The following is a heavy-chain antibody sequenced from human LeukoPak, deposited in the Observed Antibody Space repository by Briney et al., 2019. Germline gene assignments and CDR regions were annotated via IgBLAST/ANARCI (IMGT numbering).Heavy chain of an antibody. CDR3: TRDSGTTGEVKFDP. J-gene: IGHJ5*02. Sequence: PSQTLSLTCTVSGDSISSGDYYWRWIRQPAGKGLEGIVRIYSSGTITYNPSLQSRVTMSVDTSKNEFSLTMSSVTAADTAVYYCTRDSGTTGEVKFDPWGQGTLVAVSS. D-gene: IGHD3-10*01. CDR1: GDSISSGDYY. V-gene: IGHV4-61*02. CDR2: IYSSGTI.